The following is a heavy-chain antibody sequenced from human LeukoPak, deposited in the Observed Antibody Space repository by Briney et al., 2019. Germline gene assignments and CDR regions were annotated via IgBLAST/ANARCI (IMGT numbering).Heavy chain of an antibody. V-gene: IGHV3-21*06. J-gene: IGHJ4*02. CDR2: ISGSSSYI. D-gene: IGHD5-18*01. Sequence: GGSVRLSCAASGFTFSSYNMNWVRQAPGRGLEWVSSISGSSSYIYYADSVKGRFTVSRDNAKNSLCLQMNSLRAEDTAVYYCAKDRDVDTATYFDYWGQGTLVTVSS. CDR3: AKDRDVDTATYFDY. CDR1: GFTFSSYN.